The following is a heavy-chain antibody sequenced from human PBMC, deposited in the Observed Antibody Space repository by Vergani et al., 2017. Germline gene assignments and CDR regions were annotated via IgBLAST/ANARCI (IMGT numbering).Heavy chain of an antibody. CDR2: INHSGST. J-gene: IGHJ6*02. Sequence: QVQLQQWGAGLLKPSETLSLTCAVYGRSFSGYYWSWIRQPPGKGLEWIGEINHSGSTNYNPSLKSRVTISVDTSKNQFSLKLSSVTAADTAVYYCARGGSYLSYYYYGMDVWGQGTTVTVSS. V-gene: IGHV4-34*01. CDR3: ARGGSYLSYYYYGMDV. CDR1: GRSFSGYY. D-gene: IGHD1-26*01.